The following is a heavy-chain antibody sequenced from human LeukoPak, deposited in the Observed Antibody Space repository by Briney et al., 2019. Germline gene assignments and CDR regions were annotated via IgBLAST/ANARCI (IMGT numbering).Heavy chain of an antibody. V-gene: IGHV1-2*02. D-gene: IGHD3-3*01. J-gene: IGHJ5*02. CDR3: ARDRDLGVVIMESWFDP. CDR1: GYTFTGYY. Sequence: ASVKVSCKACGYTFTGYYMHWVRQAPGQGLEWMGWINPNSGGTNYAQKFQGRVTMTRDTSISTAYMELSRLRSDDTAVYYCARDRDLGVVIMESWFDPWGQGTLVTVSS. CDR2: INPNSGGT.